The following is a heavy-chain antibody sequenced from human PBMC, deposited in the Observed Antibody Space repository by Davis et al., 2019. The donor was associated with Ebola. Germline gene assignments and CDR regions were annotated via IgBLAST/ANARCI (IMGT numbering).Heavy chain of an antibody. D-gene: IGHD1-26*01. J-gene: IGHJ3*02. V-gene: IGHV4-61*01. Sequence: MPSETLSLTCTVSGGSISSRSYYWSWIRQPPGKGLEWIGYIYYSGSTNYNPSLKRRVTISVDTSKNQFSLKLSSVTAVDTAVYYCARSHSGSYFLHAFDIWGQGTMVTVSS. CDR3: ARSHSGSYFLHAFDI. CDR2: IYYSGST. CDR1: GGSISSRSYY.